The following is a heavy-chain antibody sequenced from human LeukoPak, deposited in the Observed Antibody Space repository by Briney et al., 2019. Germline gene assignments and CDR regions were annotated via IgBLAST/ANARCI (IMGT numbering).Heavy chain of an antibody. Sequence: ALRVVSECRARRAPGKEKERMGGFDPEDGEPIYAQKFQGRVTMTEDISTDTAYMELSSLRSEDTAVYYCATEGDFLLDSWGQGTLVTVSS. CDR1: ALRVVS. CDR2: FDPEDGEP. D-gene: IGHD1-26*01. J-gene: IGHJ4*02. CDR3: ATEGDFLLDS. V-gene: IGHV1-24*01.